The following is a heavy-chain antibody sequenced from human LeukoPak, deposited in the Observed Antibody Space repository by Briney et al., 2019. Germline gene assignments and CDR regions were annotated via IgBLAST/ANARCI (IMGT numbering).Heavy chain of an antibody. CDR1: VGSLSSYY. J-gene: IGHJ4*02. CDR2: LYTSGST. D-gene: IGHD1-26*01. Sequence: SETLPLTCRVSVGSLSSYYRSWLRQPAGKGLAWIGRLYTSGSTHYNPSLKTVVSMSVDTSKNQYSLKLISVTAADTAVYDCARDGGVRAQYYFDYGGQGTLVTVSA. CDR3: ARDGGVRAQYYFDY. V-gene: IGHV4-4*07.